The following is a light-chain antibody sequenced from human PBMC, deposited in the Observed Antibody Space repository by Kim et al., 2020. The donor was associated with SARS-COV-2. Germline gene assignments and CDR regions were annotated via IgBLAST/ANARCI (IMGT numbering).Light chain of an antibody. Sequence: DIQMTQSPSTLSASVGDRVTITCRASQSSSWLAWYQQKPGKAPKLLIYKASSLESGVPSRFSGSGSGTEFTLTISSLQPDDFATYYCQQYNSYRTFGQGTKVDIK. V-gene: IGKV1-5*03. CDR3: QQYNSYRT. J-gene: IGKJ1*01. CDR1: QSSSW. CDR2: KAS.